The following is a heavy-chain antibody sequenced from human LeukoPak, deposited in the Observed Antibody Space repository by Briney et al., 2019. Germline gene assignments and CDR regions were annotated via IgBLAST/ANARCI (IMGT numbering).Heavy chain of an antibody. D-gene: IGHD3-10*01. CDR1: GGSFSGYY. Sequence: SETLSLTCAVYGGSFSGYYWSWIRQPPGKGLEWIGEINHSESTNYNPSLKSRVTISVDTSKNQFSLKLSSVTAADTAVYYCARTKLNYGSGSYPFDYWGQETLVTVSS. CDR3: ARTKLNYGSGSYPFDY. V-gene: IGHV4-34*01. J-gene: IGHJ4*02. CDR2: INHSEST.